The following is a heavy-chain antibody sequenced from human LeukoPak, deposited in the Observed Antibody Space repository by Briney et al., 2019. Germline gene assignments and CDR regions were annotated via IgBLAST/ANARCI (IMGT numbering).Heavy chain of an antibody. CDR3: AKEFLWFGELLPYYFDY. V-gene: IGHV3-21*01. Sequence: GGSLRLSCAASGFTFSSYSMNWVRQAPGKGLEWVSSISSSSSYIYYADSVKGRFTISRDNSKNTLYLQMNSLRAEDTAVYYCAKEFLWFGELLPYYFDYWGQGTLVTVSS. D-gene: IGHD3-10*01. CDR2: ISSSSSYI. CDR1: GFTFSSYS. J-gene: IGHJ4*02.